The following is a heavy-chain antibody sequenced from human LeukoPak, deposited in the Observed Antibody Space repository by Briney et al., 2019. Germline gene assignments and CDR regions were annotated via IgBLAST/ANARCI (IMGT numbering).Heavy chain of an antibody. CDR2: IYNSGSP. D-gene: IGHD6-25*01. CDR1: GGSISSYY. V-gene: IGHV4-59*08. CDR3: ARSAIDAFDI. Sequence: SETLSLTCTVSGGSISSYYWSWIRQPPGKGLECIGYIYNSGSPNYNPSLKSRVSISVDTSKNQFSLKLSSVTAADTAVYYCARSAIDAFDIWGQGTMVTVSS. J-gene: IGHJ3*02.